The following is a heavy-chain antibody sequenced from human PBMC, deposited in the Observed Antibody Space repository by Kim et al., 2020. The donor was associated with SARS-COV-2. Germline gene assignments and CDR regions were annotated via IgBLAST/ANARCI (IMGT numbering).Heavy chain of an antibody. Sequence: GGSLRLSCVASGFSFSDYWMAWVRQSPGKGLEWVANIKQDGSEKKYVESVKGRFTISRDNARNSPFLQMNSLRDEDTALYYCARDETGFDPWGQGTLVTVSS. D-gene: IGHD3-9*01. CDR3: ARDETGFDP. J-gene: IGHJ5*02. CDR2: IKQDGSEK. CDR1: GFSFSDYW. V-gene: IGHV3-7*03.